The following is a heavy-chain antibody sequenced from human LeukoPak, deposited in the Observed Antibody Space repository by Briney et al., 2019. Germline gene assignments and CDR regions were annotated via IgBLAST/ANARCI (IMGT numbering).Heavy chain of an antibody. Sequence: KTGGSLRLSCAASGFTFSDYSMMWVRLAPGKGLEWVAGIIGSGTYTHYADSVKGRFSITRDNARNSVYLQMNGLTAEDTAVYYCARGPLWFGERLVDYWGQGTLVTVSS. D-gene: IGHD3-10*01. CDR3: ARGPLWFGERLVDY. J-gene: IGHJ4*02. CDR1: GFTFSDYS. V-gene: IGHV3-21*01. CDR2: IIGSGTYT.